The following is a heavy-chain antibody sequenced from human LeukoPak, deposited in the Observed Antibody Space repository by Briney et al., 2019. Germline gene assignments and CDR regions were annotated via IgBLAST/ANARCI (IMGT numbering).Heavy chain of an antibody. CDR3: AKSAYHYDSSGVAEGGWFDP. V-gene: IGHV3-33*06. D-gene: IGHD3-22*01. J-gene: IGHJ5*02. CDR1: GFTFSSYG. CDR2: IWYDGSNK. Sequence: GGSLRLSCAASGFTFSSYGMHWVRQAPGKGLEWVAVIWYDGSNKYYADSVKGRFTISRDNSKNTLYLQMNSLRAEDTAMYYCAKSAYHYDSSGVAEGGWFDPWGQGTLVTVSS.